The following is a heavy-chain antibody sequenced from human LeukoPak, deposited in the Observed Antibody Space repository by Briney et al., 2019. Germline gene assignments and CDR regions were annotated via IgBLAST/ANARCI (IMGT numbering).Heavy chain of an antibody. V-gene: IGHV4-31*03. Sequence: SETLSLTCTVSGGSISSGGYYWSWIRQHPGTGLEWIGYIYYSGSTYYNPSLKSRVTISVDTSKNQFSLKLSSVTAADTAVYYCASRRYSSSWYDSSYYYYGMDVWGQGTTVTVSS. CDR1: GGSISSGGYY. CDR2: IYYSGST. CDR3: ASRRYSSSWYDSSYYYYGMDV. J-gene: IGHJ6*02. D-gene: IGHD6-13*01.